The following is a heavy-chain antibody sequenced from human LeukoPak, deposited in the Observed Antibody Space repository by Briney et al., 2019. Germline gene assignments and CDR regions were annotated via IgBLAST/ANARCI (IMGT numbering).Heavy chain of an antibody. J-gene: IGHJ3*02. V-gene: IGHV4-61*02. CDR3: ARDRAGFLEWLSNDAFDI. Sequence: SETLSLTCSVSGGAISSGSYYWSWIRQPAGKGLEWIGRIYTSGSTNYNPSLKSRVTISVDTSKNQFSLKLSSVTAADTAGYYCARDRAGFLEWLSNDAFDIWGQGTMVTVSS. D-gene: IGHD3-3*01. CDR1: GGAISSGSYY. CDR2: IYTSGST.